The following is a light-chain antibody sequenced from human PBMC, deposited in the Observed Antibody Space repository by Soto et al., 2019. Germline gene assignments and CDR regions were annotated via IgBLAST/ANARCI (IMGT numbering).Light chain of an antibody. CDR2: WAS. CDR1: QSVLYSSSNKNY. CDR3: QQYCSSPWT. Sequence: DIVMTQSPDSLAVSLGERATINCRSSQSVLYSSSNKNYLAWYQQKPGQPPKLLIYWASTRGSGVPDRFSGSGYGTDFTLTISSLQAEDVAVYYCQQYCSSPWTFGQGTKVEIK. V-gene: IGKV4-1*01. J-gene: IGKJ1*01.